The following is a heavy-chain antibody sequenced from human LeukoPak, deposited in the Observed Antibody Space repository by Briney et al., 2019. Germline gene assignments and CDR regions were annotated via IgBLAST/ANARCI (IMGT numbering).Heavy chain of an antibody. CDR2: INHSGNT. J-gene: IGHJ4*02. V-gene: IGHV4-34*09. Sequence: SETLSLTCAVYGASFSSYYWSWVRQPPGRGLEWIGDINHSGNTNYNPSLKSRVTISVDTSKNQFSLKLTSVTAADTAVYFCAGGPYGSGSYYWGQGTLVTVSS. D-gene: IGHD3-10*01. CDR3: AGGPYGSGSYY. CDR1: GASFSSYY.